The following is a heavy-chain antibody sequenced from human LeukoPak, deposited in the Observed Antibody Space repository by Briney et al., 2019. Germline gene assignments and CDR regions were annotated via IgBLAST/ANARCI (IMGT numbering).Heavy chain of an antibody. CDR2: INPNSGGT. V-gene: IGHV1-2*02. D-gene: IGHD3-22*01. CDR1: GYTFTGYY. J-gene: IGHJ4*02. Sequence: ASVTVSCKASGYTFTGYYTHWVRQAPGQGLEWMGWINPNSGGTNYAQKFQGRVTMTRDTSISTAYMELSRLRSDDTAVYYCARETDDSSGYYYDYWGQGTLVTVSS. CDR3: ARETDDSSGYYYDY.